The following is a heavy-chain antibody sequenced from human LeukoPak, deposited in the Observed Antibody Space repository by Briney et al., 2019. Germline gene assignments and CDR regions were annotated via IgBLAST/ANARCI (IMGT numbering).Heavy chain of an antibody. D-gene: IGHD5-24*01. CDR1: GFTFSSYG. V-gene: IGHV3-30*02. CDR3: AKDRWKMSTHFDY. J-gene: IGHJ4*02. CDR2: THDNEGKK. Sequence: PGGSLRLSRAAAGFTFSSYGMHWVRPTPGRGLEWVSFTHDNEGKKYYAKFVKGRFTISRDNSKNTLYLHMTSLTTEDTAIYYCAKDRWKMSTHFDYWGQGTLVTVSS.